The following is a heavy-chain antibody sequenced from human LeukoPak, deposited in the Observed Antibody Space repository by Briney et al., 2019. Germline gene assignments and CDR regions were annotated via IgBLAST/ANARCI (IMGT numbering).Heavy chain of an antibody. Sequence: SETLSLTCAVYGGSFSGYYWSWIRQPPGKGLEWIGEINHSGSTNYNPSLKSRVTISVDTSKNLFSLKLSSVTAADTAVYYCARVLLLVSSPYSSVPGSHYFDYWGQGTLVTVSS. J-gene: IGHJ4*02. CDR3: ARVLLLVSSPYSSVPGSHYFDY. D-gene: IGHD6-19*01. CDR1: GGSFSGYY. CDR2: INHSGST. V-gene: IGHV4-34*01.